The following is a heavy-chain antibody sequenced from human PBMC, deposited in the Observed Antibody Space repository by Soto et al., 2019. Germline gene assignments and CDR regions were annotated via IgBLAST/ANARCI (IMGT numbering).Heavy chain of an antibody. CDR2: INSDGSTT. CDR3: ARGDYHDTSGPFSDAFDV. Sequence: PGGSLRLSCTASGFTFCSYWMHWVRQAPGKGLVWVSRINSDGSTTNYADSVKGRFTISRDNAKNSLYLQMNSLRAEDTAVYYCARGDYHDTSGPFSDAFDVWGQGTMVTVSS. CDR1: GFTFCSYW. D-gene: IGHD3-22*01. J-gene: IGHJ3*01. V-gene: IGHV3-74*01.